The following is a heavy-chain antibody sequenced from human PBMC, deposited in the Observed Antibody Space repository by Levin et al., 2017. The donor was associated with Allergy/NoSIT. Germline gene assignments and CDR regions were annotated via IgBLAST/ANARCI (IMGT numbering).Heavy chain of an antibody. V-gene: IGHV3-23*01. Sequence: GGSLRLSCAASGFTFSRFAMGWVRQAPGQGLEWVSILTFSGGASYYPDSVKGRFTISRDNSQNTLLLQMNSLRVEDTATYYCAKRSREYRSSSGGYDFGSGGQGTLVTVS. CDR3: AKRSREYRSSSGGYDFGS. J-gene: IGHJ4*02. CDR2: LTFSGGAS. D-gene: IGHD6-6*01. CDR1: GFTFSRFA.